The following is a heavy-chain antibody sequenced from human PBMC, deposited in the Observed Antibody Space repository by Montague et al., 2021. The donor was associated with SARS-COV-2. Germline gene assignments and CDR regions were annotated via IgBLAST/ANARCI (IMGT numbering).Heavy chain of an antibody. CDR1: GGSIDSFY. CDR3: ARAPIYRISCYAYFDY. D-gene: IGHD6-13*01. V-gene: IGHV4-59*01. Sequence: SETLSHTSTVSGGSIDSFYWSWIRRPPGKGLEWIGCIFHSGRTYYNPSLKSRVSMSVDTSKNQFSLKLTSVTAADTAMYFCARAPIYRISCYAYFDYWGQGTLVTVSS. CDR2: IFHSGRT. J-gene: IGHJ4*02.